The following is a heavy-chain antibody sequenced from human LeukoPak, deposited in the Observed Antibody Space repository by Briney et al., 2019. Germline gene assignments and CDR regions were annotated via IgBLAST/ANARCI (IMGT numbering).Heavy chain of an antibody. CDR1: GFTFSSYG. J-gene: IGHJ4*02. Sequence: SGGSLRLSCAASGFTFSSYGMHWARQAPGKGLEWVAVISYDGSNKYYADSVKGRFTISRDNSKNTLYLQMNSLRAEDTAVYYCAKPVPGEGWTMDYWGQGTLVTVSS. V-gene: IGHV3-30*18. D-gene: IGHD4/OR15-4a*01. CDR2: ISYDGSNK. CDR3: AKPVPGEGWTMDY.